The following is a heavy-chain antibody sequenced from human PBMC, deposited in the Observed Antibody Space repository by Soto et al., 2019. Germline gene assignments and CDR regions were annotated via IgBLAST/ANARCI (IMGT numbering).Heavy chain of an antibody. CDR3: AKDSEKDIVLVVAASPTDY. Sequence: GGSLRLSCAASGFTFSSYGMHWVRQAPDKGLEWVAVISYDGSNKYYADSVKGRFTISRANSKNTLYLQMNSLRAEDTAVYYCAKDSEKDIVLVVAASPTDYWGQGTLVTVSS. V-gene: IGHV3-30*18. CDR1: GFTFSSYG. J-gene: IGHJ4*02. CDR2: ISYDGSNK. D-gene: IGHD2-15*01.